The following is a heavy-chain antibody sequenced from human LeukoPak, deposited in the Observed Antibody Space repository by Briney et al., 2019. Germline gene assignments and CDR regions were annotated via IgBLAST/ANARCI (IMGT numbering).Heavy chain of an antibody. Sequence: PGGSLRLSCEASGFTFSSYAMHWVRQAPGKGLEWVAVIWFDGTTKFYGDSVTGRFTISRDNSKKTLYLQMNTLRVDDTAVYYCARDIAARPRGLDMDVWGKGTTVTVSS. CDR3: ARDIAARPRGLDMDV. CDR1: GFTFSSYA. D-gene: IGHD6-6*01. J-gene: IGHJ6*03. V-gene: IGHV3-33*01. CDR2: IWFDGTTK.